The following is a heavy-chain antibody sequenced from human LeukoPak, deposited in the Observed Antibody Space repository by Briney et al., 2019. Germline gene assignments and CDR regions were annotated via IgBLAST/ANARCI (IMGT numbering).Heavy chain of an antibody. CDR3: GSGEYYFDY. D-gene: IGHD3-10*01. CDR1: GYKFSYYW. Sequence: GASLKISSNAIGYKFSYYWIGWVRQMAGKVLEWKGLIHPGDSDVRYNPSFQGQVAVSADRSVSTAYMQWISLKASDTAMYFCGSGEYYFDYWGQGTLVTVSS. J-gene: IGHJ4*02. CDR2: IHPGDSDV. V-gene: IGHV5-51*01.